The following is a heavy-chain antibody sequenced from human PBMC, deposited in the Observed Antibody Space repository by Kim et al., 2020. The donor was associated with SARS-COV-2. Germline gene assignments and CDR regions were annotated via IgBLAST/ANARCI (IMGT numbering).Heavy chain of an antibody. Sequence: GGSLRLSCAASGFTFSSYWMSWVRQAPGKGLEWVANIKQDGSEKYYVDSVKGRFTISRDNAKNSLYLQMNSLRAEDTAVYYCARDTEQYSSSSVYWGQGTLVTVSS. V-gene: IGHV3-7*01. J-gene: IGHJ4*02. D-gene: IGHD6-13*01. CDR2: IKQDGSEK. CDR1: GFTFSSYW. CDR3: ARDTEQYSSSSVY.